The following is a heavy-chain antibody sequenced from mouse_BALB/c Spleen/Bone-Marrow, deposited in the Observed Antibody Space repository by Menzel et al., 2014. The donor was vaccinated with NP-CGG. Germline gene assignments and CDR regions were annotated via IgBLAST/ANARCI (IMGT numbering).Heavy chain of an antibody. CDR1: GFDFSRYW. CDR2: INPDSRTI. D-gene: IGHD1-1*01. V-gene: IGHV4-1*02. CDR3: ARPDYYGYLNY. J-gene: IGHJ2*01. Sequence: EVKLMESGGGLVQPGGSLKLSCAASGFDFSRYWMSWVRQAPGKGLKWIGEINPDSRTINYSPSLKDKFIISRDNAKNTLYLRLNKVRSEDTALYYCARPDYYGYLNYWGQGTTLTVSS.